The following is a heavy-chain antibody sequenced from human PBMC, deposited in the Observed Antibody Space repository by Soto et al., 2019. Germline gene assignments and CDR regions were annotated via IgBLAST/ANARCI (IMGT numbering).Heavy chain of an antibody. J-gene: IGHJ4*02. CDR3: ARGGDTTKVDY. CDR1: GGSFSSAGYC. CDR2: MYGSGST. Sequence: PSETLSLTCTVSGGSFSSAGYCWSWIRQHPGGGLEWIGFMYGSGSTSYNPSLKSRGTISVDTSTNQFSLELRSVTAADTAVYYCARGGDTTKVDYWGQGTLVTVSS. V-gene: IGHV4-31*03. D-gene: IGHD1-26*01.